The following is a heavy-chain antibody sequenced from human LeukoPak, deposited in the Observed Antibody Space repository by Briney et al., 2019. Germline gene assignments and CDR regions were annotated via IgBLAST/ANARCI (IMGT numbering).Heavy chain of an antibody. CDR3: ARDRGSSGWYEFDY. V-gene: IGHV3-7*01. Sequence: PEGSLRLSCAASGFTFSSHWMSWVRQAPGKGLEWVASIKPDGSEKYYVDSVKGRFTISRDSAKSSLYLQMNTLRAEDTAVYYCARDRGSSGWYEFDYWGQGTLVTVSS. CDR1: GFTFSSHW. J-gene: IGHJ4*02. D-gene: IGHD6-19*01. CDR2: IKPDGSEK.